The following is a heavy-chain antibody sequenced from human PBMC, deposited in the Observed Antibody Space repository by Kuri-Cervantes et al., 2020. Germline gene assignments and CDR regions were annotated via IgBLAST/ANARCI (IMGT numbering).Heavy chain of an antibody. J-gene: IGHJ6*03. CDR1: GFTFSSYS. CDR2: ISSSSTI. CDR3: ATSTTHHYYYYMGV. Sequence: ESLKISCAASGFTFSSYSMNWVRQAPGKGLEWVSYISSSSTIYYADSVKGRFTISRDNAKNSLYLQMNSLRDEDTAGYYCATSTTHHYYYYMGVWGKGTTVTVSS. D-gene: IGHD1-1*01. V-gene: IGHV3-48*02.